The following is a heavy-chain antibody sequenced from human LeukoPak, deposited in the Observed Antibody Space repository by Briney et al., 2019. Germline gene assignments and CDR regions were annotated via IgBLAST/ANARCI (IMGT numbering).Heavy chain of an antibody. J-gene: IGHJ3*02. CDR3: AGRGQEVVGGYHHAFDI. CDR1: VYRVTSHV. CDR2: VYPVDSDT. D-gene: IGHD3-10*01. V-gene: IGHV5-51*01. Sequence: GESLKISCKVSVYRVTSHVIGGVRQVPGKGLEWMGIVYPVDSDTIYSPSFQGEVTISADKSTSTDSLKWSTLKASDSAVYYCAGRGQEVVGGYHHAFDIWGQGTMVTVSS.